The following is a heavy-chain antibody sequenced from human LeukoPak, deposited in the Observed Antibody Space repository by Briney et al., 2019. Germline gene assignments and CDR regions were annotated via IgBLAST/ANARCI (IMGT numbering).Heavy chain of an antibody. V-gene: IGHV4-39*01. J-gene: IGHJ4*02. Sequence: PSETLSLTCIVSGGAISSSGYYWGWIRQPPGKGLEWIGSIYYSGSTNYNPSLKSRVTISVDTSKNQFSQKLSSVTAADTAVYYCARQGPYCSSTSCSNFLDFWGQGTLVTVSS. CDR3: ARQGPYCSSTSCSNFLDF. CDR2: IYYSGST. CDR1: GGAISSSGYY. D-gene: IGHD2-2*01.